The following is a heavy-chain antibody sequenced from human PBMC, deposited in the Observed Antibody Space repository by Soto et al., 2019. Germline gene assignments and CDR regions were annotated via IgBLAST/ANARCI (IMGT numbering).Heavy chain of an antibody. V-gene: IGHV3-21*01. CDR1: GFTFSNYN. CDR3: AREGALKPFSS. Sequence: GGSLRLSCVASGFTFSNYNMNWVRQAPGKGLKWVSHISGTGVYIHYADAVKGRFTISRDNAKSSVYLQMNSLRAEDTAVYYCAREGALKPFSSWGQGALVTVSS. CDR2: ISGTGVYI. J-gene: IGHJ5*02.